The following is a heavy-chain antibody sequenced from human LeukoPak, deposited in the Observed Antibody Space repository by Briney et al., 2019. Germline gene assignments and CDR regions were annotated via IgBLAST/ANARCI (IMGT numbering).Heavy chain of an antibody. V-gene: IGHV3-30*02. D-gene: IGHD3-10*01. CDR1: GFTFTSYG. CDR3: AKDYPMVRGLSYFDY. CDR2: IRYDGSNK. J-gene: IGHJ4*02. Sequence: PGGSLRLSCAASGFTFTSYGMHWVRQAPGKGLEWVAFIRYDGSNKYYADSVKGRFTISRDKSKNTLYLQMNSLRAEDTAVYYCAKDYPMVRGLSYFDYWGQGTLVTVSS.